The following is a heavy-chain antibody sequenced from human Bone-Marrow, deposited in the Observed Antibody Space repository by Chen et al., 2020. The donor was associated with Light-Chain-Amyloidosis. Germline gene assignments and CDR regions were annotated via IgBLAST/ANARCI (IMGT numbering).Heavy chain of an antibody. CDR2: ISWNSGSI. D-gene: IGHD3-22*01. CDR1: GLTFDDYA. Sequence: EVQLVESGGGLVQPGRSLRLSCAASGLTFDDYAIHWVRQAPGKGLEWVSGISWNSGSIGYADSVKGRFTISRDNAKNSLYLQMNSLRAEDTALYYCAKDSVGYYDSSGYYPFDYWGQGTLVTVSS. V-gene: IGHV3-9*01. CDR3: AKDSVGYYDSSGYYPFDY. J-gene: IGHJ4*02.